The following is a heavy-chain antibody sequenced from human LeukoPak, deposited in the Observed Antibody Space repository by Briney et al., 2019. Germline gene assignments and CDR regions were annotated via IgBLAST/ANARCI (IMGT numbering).Heavy chain of an antibody. CDR2: IYHSGST. J-gene: IGHJ4*02. CDR3: ARDSSTTGTTWDAFDI. Sequence: SETLSLTCTVSGVSISSYYWSWIRQPPGKGLEWIGSIYHSGSTYYNPSLKSRVTLSVDTSKNQFSLKLSSVTAADTAVYYCARDSSTTGTTWDAFDIWGQGTLVTVSS. V-gene: IGHV4-38-2*02. D-gene: IGHD1-1*01. CDR1: GVSISSYY.